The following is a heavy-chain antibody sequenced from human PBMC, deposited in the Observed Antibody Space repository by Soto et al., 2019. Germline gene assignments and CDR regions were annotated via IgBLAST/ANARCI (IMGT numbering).Heavy chain of an antibody. Sequence: SVKVSCKASGGTFSSYSISWVLQAPGQGLEWMGGIIPIFGTANYAQKFQGRVTITADESTSTAYMELSSLRSEDTAVYYCARGMSIATIFAYYYYGMDVWGQGTTVTVSS. CDR2: IIPIFGTA. D-gene: IGHD3-3*01. CDR1: GGTFSSYS. J-gene: IGHJ6*02. CDR3: ARGMSIATIFAYYYYGMDV. V-gene: IGHV1-69*13.